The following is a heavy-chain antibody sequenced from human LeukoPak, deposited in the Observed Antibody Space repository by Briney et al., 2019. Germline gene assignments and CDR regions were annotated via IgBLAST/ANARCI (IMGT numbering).Heavy chain of an antibody. CDR1: GGSISSSNW. J-gene: IGHJ4*02. Sequence: SGTLSLTCAVSGGSISSSNWWSWVRQPPGKGLEWIGEIYHSGSTNYNPSLKSRVTISVDKSKNQFSLKLSSVTAADTAVYYCASSMPLYGGNSPFDYWGQGTLVTVSS. CDR3: ASSMPLYGGNSPFDY. D-gene: IGHD4-23*01. V-gene: IGHV4-4*02. CDR2: IYHSGST.